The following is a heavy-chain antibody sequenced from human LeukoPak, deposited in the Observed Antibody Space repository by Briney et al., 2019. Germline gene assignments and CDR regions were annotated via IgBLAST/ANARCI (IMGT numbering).Heavy chain of an antibody. D-gene: IGHD4-17*01. CDR1: GYTFTSYH. CDR3: ARTTSLTASGYDY. J-gene: IGHJ4*02. CDR2: MNPYSGDR. Sequence: GASVKVSCMTSGYTFTSYHINWVRQATGQGLEWMGWMNPYSGDRGYAQKFQGRVSITSDTSISTAYMELSSLRSEDTAVYFCARTTSLTASGYDYWGQGTLVTVSS. V-gene: IGHV1-8*03.